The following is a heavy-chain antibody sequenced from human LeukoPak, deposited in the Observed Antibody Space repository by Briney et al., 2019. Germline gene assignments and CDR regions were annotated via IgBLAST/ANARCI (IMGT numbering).Heavy chain of an antibody. CDR3: ARLARGSGSYYNSPWFDS. CDR2: IYYSGST. D-gene: IGHD3-10*01. V-gene: IGHV4-59*12. CDR1: GGSIKSYY. Sequence: PSETLSLTCTVSGGSIKSYYWSWIRQPPGKGLEWIGFIYYSGSTNYNPSLKSRVTISVDTSKNQFSLKLSSVTAADTAVYYCARLARGSGSYYNSPWFDSWGQGTLVTVSS. J-gene: IGHJ5*01.